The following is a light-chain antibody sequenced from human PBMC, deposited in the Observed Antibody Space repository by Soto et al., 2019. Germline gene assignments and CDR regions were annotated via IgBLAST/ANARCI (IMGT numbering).Light chain of an antibody. J-gene: IGKJ4*01. CDR3: QQYYSTPLT. V-gene: IGKV4-1*01. Sequence: DIVMTQSPDSLAVSLGERATINCKSSQSVLYSSNNKNYLAWYQQKPGQPPKLLIYWASTRESGVPDRFSGSGSGXXXXXXXXSXXXXDVAVYYCQQYYSTPLTFGGXTKVEIK. CDR2: WAS. CDR1: QSVLYSSNNKNY.